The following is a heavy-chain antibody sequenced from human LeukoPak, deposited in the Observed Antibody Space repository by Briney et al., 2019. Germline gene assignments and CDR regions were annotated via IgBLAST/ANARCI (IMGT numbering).Heavy chain of an antibody. Sequence: PSETLSLTCAVYGGSFSGYYWSWIRQPPGKGLEWIGEINHSGSTNYNPSLKSRVTISVDTSKNQFSLKLSSETAADTAVYYCARGPLRGVVITAWGQGTLVTVSS. CDR1: GGSFSGYY. D-gene: IGHD3-3*01. CDR3: ARGPLRGVVITA. CDR2: INHSGST. V-gene: IGHV4-34*01. J-gene: IGHJ4*02.